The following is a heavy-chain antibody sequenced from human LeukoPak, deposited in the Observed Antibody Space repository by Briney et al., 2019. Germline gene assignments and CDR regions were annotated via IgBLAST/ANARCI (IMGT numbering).Heavy chain of an antibody. D-gene: IGHD3-22*01. CDR1: GGTFSSYA. CDR3: ATDNLNYYDSSGLGGLDY. Sequence: SVKVSCKASGGTFSSYAISWVRQAPGQGLEWMGGIIPIFGTANYAQKFQGRVTITADESTSTAYMELSSLRSEDTAVYYCATDNLNYYDSSGLGGLDYWGQGTLVTVSS. CDR2: IIPIFGTA. V-gene: IGHV1-69*13. J-gene: IGHJ4*02.